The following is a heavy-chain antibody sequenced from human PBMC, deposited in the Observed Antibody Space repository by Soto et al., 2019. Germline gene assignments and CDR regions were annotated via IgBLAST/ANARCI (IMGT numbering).Heavy chain of an antibody. CDR1: GASIYNGGYF. J-gene: IGHJ4*02. CDR2: THNSGSP. CDR3: ARGATTEKVDS. Sequence: QVQLQESGPGLVRPSQTLSLTCSVSGASIYNGGYFWSWIRQSPGKGLEWIGHTHNSGSPYNNPSLKXRXTXSXXTTMHQFSLALSSVTAADTAMYNCARGATTEKVDSWGQGILVTVSS. V-gene: IGHV4-30-4*01.